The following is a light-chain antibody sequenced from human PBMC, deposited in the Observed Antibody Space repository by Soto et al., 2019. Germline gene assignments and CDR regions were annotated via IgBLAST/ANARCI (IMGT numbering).Light chain of an antibody. CDR3: QQYGRSQFT. CDR2: DTS. V-gene: IGKV3-20*01. CDR1: QSVNSNY. J-gene: IGKJ3*01. Sequence: EIVLMQSPGTLSLSPGEEATLSCRASQSVNSNYLAWYQQKPGQAPTVLIFDTSRRATGVPDRFSGSGSGTDFTLTISRLEPDDFAVYYCQQYGRSQFTFGPGTKVKIK.